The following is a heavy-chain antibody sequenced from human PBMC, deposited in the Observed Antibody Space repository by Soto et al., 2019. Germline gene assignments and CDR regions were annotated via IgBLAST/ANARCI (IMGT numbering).Heavy chain of an antibody. CDR1: GYSFTEYQ. V-gene: IGHV1-2*04. CDR3: AVLDIVATTAVDFDY. CDR2: INPKSGGT. Sequence: GASVKVSCKASGYSFTEYQIHWVRQAPGQGLEWLGRINPKSGGTSTAQKFQGWVTMTTDTSISTASMELTRLRSDDTAVYYRAVLDIVATTAVDFDYWGQGTTVTVSS. J-gene: IGHJ4*02. D-gene: IGHD5-12*01.